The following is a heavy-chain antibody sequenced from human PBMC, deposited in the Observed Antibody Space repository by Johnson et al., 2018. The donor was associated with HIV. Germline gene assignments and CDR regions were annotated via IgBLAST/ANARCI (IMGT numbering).Heavy chain of an antibody. CDR2: ITNNGANT. CDR1: GFIFSQYA. V-gene: IGHV3-64*07. J-gene: IGHJ3*01. Sequence: VQLMESGGGLVQPGGSLRLSCAASGFIFSQYAMHWVRQAPGKGLEYVSAITNNGANTYYADSVRGRFTISRDNSKNTLYLQMDDLRAEDMAVYYCAIPYYYDSGDYRWGQGTMVTVSS. D-gene: IGHD3-22*01. CDR3: AIPYYYDSGDYR.